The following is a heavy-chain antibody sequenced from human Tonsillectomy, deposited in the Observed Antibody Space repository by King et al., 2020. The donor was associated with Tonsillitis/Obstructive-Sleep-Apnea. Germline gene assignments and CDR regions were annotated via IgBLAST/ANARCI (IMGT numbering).Heavy chain of an antibody. CDR2: ISGGGGDT. CDR1: GFTFSSYT. V-gene: IGHV3-23*04. D-gene: IGHD3-16*02. Sequence: VQLVESGGGLVQPGGSLRLSCAASGFTFSSYTIGWVRQAPGKGLEWVSLISGGGGDTFHEDSVKGRFTISRDNSKNTLYMQMNSLRADDTAVYYCATRRSFYFDYWGQGTLVTVSS. CDR3: ATRRSFYFDY. J-gene: IGHJ4*02.